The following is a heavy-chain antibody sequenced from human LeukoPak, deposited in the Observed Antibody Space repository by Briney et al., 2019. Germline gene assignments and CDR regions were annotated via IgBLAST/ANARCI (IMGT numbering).Heavy chain of an antibody. J-gene: IGHJ5*02. CDR1: GGSFRGYY. V-gene: IGHV4-34*01. CDR3: ARRGIAAAYH. Sequence: SQTLSLTRAVSGGSFRGYYWSWIRQPPGQGVEWFGGINHSGSTNYNPSLKSRVTISVDTSKNQFSLKLSSVTAADAAVYYWARRGIAAAYHWGQGTLVTVSS. D-gene: IGHD6-13*01. CDR2: INHSGST.